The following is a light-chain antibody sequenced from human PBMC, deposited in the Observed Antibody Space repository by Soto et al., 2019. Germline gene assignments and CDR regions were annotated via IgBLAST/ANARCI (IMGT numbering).Light chain of an antibody. CDR3: AAWDGSLSGWV. CDR1: SSDVGGYDY. CDR2: EVN. Sequence: QSVLTQPASVSGSPGQSVTISCTGTSSDVGGYDYVSWYQQHPGTAPKLILYEVNNRPSGVSNRFSGSKSGNTASLIISGLQTEDEANYYCAAWDGSLSGWVFGGGTKVTVL. J-gene: IGLJ3*02. V-gene: IGLV2-14*01.